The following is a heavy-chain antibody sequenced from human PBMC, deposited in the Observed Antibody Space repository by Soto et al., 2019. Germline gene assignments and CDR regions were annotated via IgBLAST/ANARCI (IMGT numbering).Heavy chain of an antibody. D-gene: IGHD3-3*01. V-gene: IGHV4-34*01. CDR3: ARGDYDFWSGYPNPREGYYYYYMDV. J-gene: IGHJ6*03. Sequence: SETLSLTCAVYGGSFSGYYWSWIRQPPGKGLEWIGEINHSGSTNYNPSLKSRVTISVDTSKNQFSLKLSSVTAADTAVYYCARGDYDFWSGYPNPREGYYYYYMDVWGKGTTVTVSS. CDR2: INHSGST. CDR1: GGSFSGYY.